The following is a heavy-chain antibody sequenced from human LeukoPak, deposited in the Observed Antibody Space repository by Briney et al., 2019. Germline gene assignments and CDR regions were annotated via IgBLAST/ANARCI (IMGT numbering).Heavy chain of an antibody. V-gene: IGHV3-21*01. Sequence: GGSLRLSCAASGFTFNTHSMHWVRQAPGKGLEWVSSISRGSSYIYYVDSVKGRFTISRDDAKNSLDLQMYSLRAEDTAVYYCTTAPPVASTGYFIRFDYWGQGTLVTVSS. D-gene: IGHD3-9*01. J-gene: IGHJ4*02. CDR1: GFTFNTHS. CDR3: TTAPPVASTGYFIRFDY. CDR2: ISRGSSYI.